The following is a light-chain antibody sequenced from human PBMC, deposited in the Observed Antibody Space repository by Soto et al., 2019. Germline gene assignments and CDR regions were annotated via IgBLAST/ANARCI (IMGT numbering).Light chain of an antibody. CDR2: KAS. CDR1: QSISSW. J-gene: IGKJ4*01. Sequence: DIQMTQSPSTLPASVGDRVTITCRASQSISSWLAWYQQKPGKAPKLLIYKASSLESGVPSRFSGSGSGTEFTLTISSLQPDDFATYYCQQYNSYSALTFGGGTKVDIK. CDR3: QQYNSYSALT. V-gene: IGKV1-5*03.